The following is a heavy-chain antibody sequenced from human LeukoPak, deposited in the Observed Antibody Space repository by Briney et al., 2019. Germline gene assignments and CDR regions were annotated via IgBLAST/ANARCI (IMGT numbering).Heavy chain of an antibody. V-gene: IGHV1-2*02. Sequence: ASVKVSCKASGYTFTGYYMHWVRQAPGQGLEWMGWINPNSGGTNYAQKFQGRVTMTRDTSISIAYMELSRLRSDDTAVYYCARDRFQIVVVPAAKYYYYYYGMDVWGQGTTVTVSS. D-gene: IGHD2-2*01. J-gene: IGHJ6*02. CDR2: INPNSGGT. CDR3: ARDRFQIVVVPAAKYYYYYYGMDV. CDR1: GYTFTGYY.